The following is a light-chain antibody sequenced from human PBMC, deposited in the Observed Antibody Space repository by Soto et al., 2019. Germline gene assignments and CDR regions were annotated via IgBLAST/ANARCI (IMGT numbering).Light chain of an antibody. V-gene: IGLV2-14*01. CDR1: SSDIGGYNS. CDR2: EVT. Sequence: QSALTQPASVSGSPGQSLTISCTGTSSDIGGYNSVSWYQQHPGEAPKLMIYEVTNRPSGVPSRFSGSKSGNTASLTISGLQAEDEAHYYCISYTSSTTHVIFGAGTKLTVL. CDR3: ISYTSSTTHVI. J-gene: IGLJ2*01.